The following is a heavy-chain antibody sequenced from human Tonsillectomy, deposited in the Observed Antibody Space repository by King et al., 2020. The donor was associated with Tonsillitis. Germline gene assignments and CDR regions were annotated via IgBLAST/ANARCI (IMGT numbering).Heavy chain of an antibody. CDR1: GFTFSSYW. J-gene: IGHJ4*02. V-gene: IGHV3-7*03. Sequence: VQLVESGGGLVQPGGSLRLSCAASGFTFSSYWMNWVRQAPGKGLEWVANIKQDVSEIHYVDSVKGRFTISRDNDKNSLYLQMNSLRAEDTAVYYCARGSEYYDILTGYFDYWGQGTLVIVSS. CDR2: IKQDVSEI. CDR3: ARGSEYYDILTGYFDY. D-gene: IGHD3-9*01.